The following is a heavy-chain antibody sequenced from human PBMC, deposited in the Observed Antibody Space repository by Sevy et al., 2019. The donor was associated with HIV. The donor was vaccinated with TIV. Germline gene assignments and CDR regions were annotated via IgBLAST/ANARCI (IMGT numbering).Heavy chain of an antibody. Sequence: GGSLRLSCAASGFAFNTFGMHWVRRAPGKGLEWVAFISFDENIEYYADSVKGRFTISRDNSKNMLYLQMNSLRAEDTAMYYCARDRYCGTSRCYNWIDPWGQGTLVTVSS. CDR2: ISFDENIE. J-gene: IGHJ5*02. CDR3: ARDRYCGTSRCYNWIDP. CDR1: GFAFNTFG. V-gene: IGHV3-33*01. D-gene: IGHD2-2*01.